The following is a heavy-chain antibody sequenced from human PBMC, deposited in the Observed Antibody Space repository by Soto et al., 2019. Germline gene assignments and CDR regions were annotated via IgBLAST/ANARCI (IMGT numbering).Heavy chain of an antibody. V-gene: IGHV3-49*03. CDR2: IRSNSYGGTT. J-gene: IGHJ4*02. CDR3: ARDQAPLTQLWFDY. Sequence: GGSLRLSCTGFGFTFCDYAMSWFRQAPGKGLEWVGFIRSNSYGGTTEYAASVKGRFTISRDDSRSIAYLQMNSLKTEDTAVYYCARDQAPLTQLWFDYWDQGTLVTVSS. D-gene: IGHD5-18*01. CDR1: GFTFCDYA.